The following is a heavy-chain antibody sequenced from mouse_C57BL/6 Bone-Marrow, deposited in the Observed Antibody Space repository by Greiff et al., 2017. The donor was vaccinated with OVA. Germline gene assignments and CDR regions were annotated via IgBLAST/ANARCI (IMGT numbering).Heavy chain of an antibody. D-gene: IGHD2-5*01. CDR1: GYTFTSYT. Sequence: VQLQQSGAELARPGASVKMSCKASGYTFTSYTMHWVKQRPGQGLEWIGYINPSSGYTKYNQKFKDKATLTADKSSSTAYMQLSSLTSEDSAVYYCARDPLYSIWSFDVWGTGTTVTVSS. J-gene: IGHJ1*03. CDR3: ARDPLYSIWSFDV. CDR2: INPSSGYT. V-gene: IGHV1-4*01.